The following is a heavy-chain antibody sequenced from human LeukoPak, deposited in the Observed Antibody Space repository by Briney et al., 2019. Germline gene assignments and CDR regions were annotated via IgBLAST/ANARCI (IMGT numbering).Heavy chain of an antibody. Sequence: GASVKVSCKASGYTFTSYGISWVRQAPGQGLEWMGWISAYNGNTNYAQKLQGWVTMTRDTSISTAYMELSRLRSDDTAVYYCARAAYGDYSTFDYWGQGTLVTVSS. CDR1: GYTFTSYG. D-gene: IGHD4-17*01. J-gene: IGHJ4*02. CDR2: ISAYNGNT. V-gene: IGHV1-18*01. CDR3: ARAAYGDYSTFDY.